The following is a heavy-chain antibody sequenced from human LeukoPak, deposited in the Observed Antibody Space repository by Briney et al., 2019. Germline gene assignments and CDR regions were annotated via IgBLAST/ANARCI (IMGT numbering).Heavy chain of an antibody. CDR2: INHSGST. J-gene: IGHJ4*02. Sequence: SETLSLTCAVYGGSFSGYYWSWIRQPPGKGLEWIGEINHSGSTNYNPSLKSRVTLSVDRSKNQFSLKLSSVTAADTAVYYCARDRPFDYWGQGTLVTVSS. V-gene: IGHV4-34*01. CDR3: ARDRPFDY. CDR1: GGSFSGYY.